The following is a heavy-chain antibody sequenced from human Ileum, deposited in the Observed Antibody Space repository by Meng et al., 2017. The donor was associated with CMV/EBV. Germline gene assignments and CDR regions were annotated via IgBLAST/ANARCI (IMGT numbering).Heavy chain of an antibody. V-gene: IGHV3-21*01. J-gene: IGHJ6*02. CDR3: ARRELLYYGMDV. D-gene: IGHD1-7*01. CDR1: GFTFSTYS. CDR2: ISSTSTYI. Sequence: GESLKISCAASGFTFSTYSMFWVRQAPGKGLEWVSSISSTSTYIYYADSLKGRFTISRDNAKNSLSLQMNSLRAEDTAVSYCARRELLYYGMDVWGQGTTVTVSS.